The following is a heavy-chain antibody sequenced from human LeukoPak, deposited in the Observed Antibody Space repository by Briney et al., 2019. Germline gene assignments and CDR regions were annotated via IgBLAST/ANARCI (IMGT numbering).Heavy chain of an antibody. Sequence: SETLSLTCTVSGGSISSYYWSWLRQPAGKGLEWIGRIYTSGSTNYNPSLKSRVTISVETSKKQFSLKLSSVTAADTAVYYCARENYGSGSYYFDYWGQGTLVTVSS. CDR1: GGSISSYY. D-gene: IGHD3-10*01. CDR2: IYTSGST. CDR3: ARENYGSGSYYFDY. V-gene: IGHV4-4*07. J-gene: IGHJ4*02.